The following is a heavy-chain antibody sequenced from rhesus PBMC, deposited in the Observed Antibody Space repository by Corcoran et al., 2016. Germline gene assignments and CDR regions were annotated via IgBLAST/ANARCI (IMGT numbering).Heavy chain of an antibody. D-gene: IGHD3-28*01. CDR3: AKIPSSANYYDSGYYTVDY. Sequence: EVQLVESGGGLVQPGGSLRLSCAASGFTFSSYGMSWVRQAPGKGLEWVSSISNGGGSTYYAHSVKGRFTISRDNSKNTLSLQMDSLRAEETAVYYCAKIPSSANYYDSGYYTVDYWGQGVLVTVSS. CDR1: GFTFSSYG. CDR2: ISNGGGST. J-gene: IGHJ4*01. V-gene: IGHV3S5*01.